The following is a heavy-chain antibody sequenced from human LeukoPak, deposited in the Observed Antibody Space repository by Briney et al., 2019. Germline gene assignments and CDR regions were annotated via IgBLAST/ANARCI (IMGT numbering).Heavy chain of an antibody. CDR1: GFTVSSNH. CDR2: INWNGDST. Sequence: PGGSLRLSCAASGFTVSSNHMSWVRQAPGKGLEWVSGINWNGDSTDYADSVKGRFTISRDNAKNSLYLQMNSLRAEDTALYYCARDLRVVITGSFDSWGQGTLVTVSS. CDR3: ARDLRVVITGSFDS. V-gene: IGHV3-20*04. J-gene: IGHJ4*02. D-gene: IGHD3-22*01.